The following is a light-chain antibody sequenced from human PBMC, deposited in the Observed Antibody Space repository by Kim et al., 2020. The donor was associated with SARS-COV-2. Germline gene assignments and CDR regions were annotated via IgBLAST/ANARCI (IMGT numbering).Light chain of an antibody. J-gene: IGLJ3*02. CDR1: SANSGSNN. Sequence: GTRVTISCTGSSANSGSNNVYWYLQLPGTTPRLHIYGNNQRPSGVPDRFSGSKSGASASLAISGLRSVDEADYYCAAWDDSLSCWVFGGGTQLTVL. CDR3: AAWDDSLSCWV. V-gene: IGLV1-47*01. CDR2: GNN.